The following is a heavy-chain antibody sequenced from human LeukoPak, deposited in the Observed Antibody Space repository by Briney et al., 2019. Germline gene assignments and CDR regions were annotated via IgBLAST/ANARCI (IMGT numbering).Heavy chain of an antibody. Sequence: GGSLRLSCATSGFTFSSYSMNWVRQAPGKGLEWVSSISSSSSYIYYADSVKGRFTISRDNAKNSLYLQMNSLRAEDTAVYYCARDPPDIVVVPAATHFDYWGQGTLVTVSS. J-gene: IGHJ4*02. V-gene: IGHV3-21*01. CDR1: GFTFSSYS. CDR2: ISSSSSYI. D-gene: IGHD2-2*01. CDR3: ARDPPDIVVVPAATHFDY.